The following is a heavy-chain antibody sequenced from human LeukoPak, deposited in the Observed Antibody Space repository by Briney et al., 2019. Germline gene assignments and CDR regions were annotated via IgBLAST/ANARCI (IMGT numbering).Heavy chain of an antibody. CDR2: INHSGGT. CDR1: GGSFSGYY. Sequence: PSETLSLTCAVYGGSFSGYYWSWIRQPPGKGLEWIGEINHSGGTNYNPSLKSRVTISVDTSKNQFSLKLSSVTAADTAVYYCAGGLLWFGEFLDYWGQGTLVTVSS. J-gene: IGHJ4*02. CDR3: AGGLLWFGEFLDY. D-gene: IGHD3-10*01. V-gene: IGHV4-34*01.